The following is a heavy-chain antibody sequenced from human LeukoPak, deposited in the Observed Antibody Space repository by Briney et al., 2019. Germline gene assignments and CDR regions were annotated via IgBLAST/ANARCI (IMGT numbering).Heavy chain of an antibody. CDR2: MKEDGSDE. V-gene: IGHV3-7*01. J-gene: IGHJ1*01. CDR1: DFSFSLST. Sequence: GGPLSLSCAVSDFSFSLSTMSWVRQAAGKGLEWVAKMKEDGSDEKYVDSVKGRFTISRDNAKNSLYLQMNSLRHEDTAVYFCVVGGAGGGYFPNWGQGSLVIVSS. D-gene: IGHD3-16*01. CDR3: VVGGAGGGYFPN.